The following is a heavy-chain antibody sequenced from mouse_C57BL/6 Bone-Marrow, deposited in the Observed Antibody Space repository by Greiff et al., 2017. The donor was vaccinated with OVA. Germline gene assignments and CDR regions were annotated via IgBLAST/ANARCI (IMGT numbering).Heavy chain of an antibody. D-gene: IGHD2-10*01. CDR2: ISSGGSYT. Sequence: EVKLVESGGDLVKPGGSLKLSCAASGFTFSSYGMSWVRQTPDKRLEWVATISSGGSYTYYPDSVKGRFTISRDNAKNTLYLQMSGLKSEDTAMYCCASPAYRAYWGQGTLVTVSA. V-gene: IGHV5-6*01. CDR3: ASPAYRAY. CDR1: GFTFSSYG. J-gene: IGHJ3*01.